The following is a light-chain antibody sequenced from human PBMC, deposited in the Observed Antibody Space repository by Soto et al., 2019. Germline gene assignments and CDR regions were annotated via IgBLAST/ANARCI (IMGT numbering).Light chain of an antibody. Sequence: EIVMTQSPATLSVSPGERATLSCRASQSVRGNLAWYQQKPGQAPRLLIYGASSRATGIPDRFSGSGSGTDFTLTISRLEPEDFAVYYCQQYGSSPPTFGQGTKVEIK. CDR2: GAS. CDR1: QSVRGN. V-gene: IGKV3-20*01. J-gene: IGKJ1*01. CDR3: QQYGSSPPT.